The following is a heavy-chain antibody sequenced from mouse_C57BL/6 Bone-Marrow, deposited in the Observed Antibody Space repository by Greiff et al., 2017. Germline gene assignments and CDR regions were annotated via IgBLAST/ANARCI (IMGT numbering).Heavy chain of an antibody. Sequence: VQLQQSGAELVKPGASVKMSCKASGYTFTTYPIEWMKQNHGKSLEWIGNFHPYNDDTKYNEKFKGKATLTGEQSSSTVYLELSRLTSDDSAVYYCARRGSYWRYFDVWGTGTTVTVSS. CDR1: GYTFTTYP. V-gene: IGHV1-47*01. J-gene: IGHJ1*03. CDR2: FHPYNDDT. CDR3: ARRGSYWRYFDV. D-gene: IGHD1-1*01.